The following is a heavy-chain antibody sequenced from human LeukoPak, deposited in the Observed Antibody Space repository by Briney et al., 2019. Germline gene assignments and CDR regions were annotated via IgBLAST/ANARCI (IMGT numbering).Heavy chain of an antibody. CDR3: ARLFIVVVPAADNYLDY. J-gene: IGHJ4*02. CDR2: IYYSGST. V-gene: IGHV4-39*01. Sequence: SETLSLTCTVSGASISSSSYYWGWIRQPPGKGLEWIGSIYYSGSTYYNPSLKSRVTISADTSKNQSSLKVNSVTAADTAVYYCARLFIVVVPAADNYLDYWGQGTLVTVSS. D-gene: IGHD2-2*01. CDR1: GASISSSSYY.